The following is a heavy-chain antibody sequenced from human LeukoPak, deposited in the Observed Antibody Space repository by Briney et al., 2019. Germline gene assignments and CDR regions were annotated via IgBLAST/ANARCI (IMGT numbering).Heavy chain of an antibody. CDR3: ARDGLPRGQDFGVVIPNNWFDP. V-gene: IGHV1-46*01. CDR1: GYTFTSYY. Sequence: GASVKVSCKASGYTFTSYYMHWVRQAPGQGLEWMGIINPSGGSTSYAQKFQGRVTMTRDMSTSTVYMELSSLRSEDTAVYYCARDGLPRGQDFGVVIPNNWFDPWGQGTLVTVSS. D-gene: IGHD3-3*01. J-gene: IGHJ5*02. CDR2: INPSGGST.